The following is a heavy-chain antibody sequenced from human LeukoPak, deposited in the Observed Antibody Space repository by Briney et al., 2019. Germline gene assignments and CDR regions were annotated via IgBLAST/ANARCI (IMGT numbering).Heavy chain of an antibody. Sequence: GASVKVSCKASGGTFSSYAISWVRQATGQGLEWMGWMNPNSGNTGYAQKFQGRVTMTRNTSISTAYMELSSLRSEDTAVYYCAYAFFWSGSIRYYYYGMDVWGQGTTVTVSS. V-gene: IGHV1-8*02. D-gene: IGHD3-3*01. J-gene: IGHJ6*02. CDR3: AYAFFWSGSIRYYYYGMDV. CDR2: MNPNSGNT. CDR1: GGTFSSYA.